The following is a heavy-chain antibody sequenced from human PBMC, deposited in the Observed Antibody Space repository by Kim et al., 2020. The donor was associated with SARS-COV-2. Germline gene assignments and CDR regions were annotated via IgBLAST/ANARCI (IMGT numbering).Heavy chain of an antibody. J-gene: IGHJ6*02. Sequence: SGKGRCTISRDDGKNSLYLQMNSLRDEDTAVYYCARAMIRGVIMDYYGLDVWGQGTTVTVSS. CDR3: ARAMIRGVIMDYYGLDV. V-gene: IGHV3-48*02. D-gene: IGHD3-10*01.